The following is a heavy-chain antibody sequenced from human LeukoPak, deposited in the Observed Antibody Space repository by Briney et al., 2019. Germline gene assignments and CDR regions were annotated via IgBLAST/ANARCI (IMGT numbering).Heavy chain of an antibody. CDR3: ASPLAGVGVYGMDV. V-gene: IGHV1-24*01. J-gene: IGHJ6*02. CDR2: FDPEDGET. Sequence: ASVKVSCKVSGYTLTELSMHWVRQAPGKGLEWMGGFDPEDGETIYAQKFQGRVTMTEDTSTDTAYMELSSLRSEDTAVYYCASPLAGVGVYGMDVWGQGTTVTVSS. D-gene: IGHD3-3*01. CDR1: GYTLTELS.